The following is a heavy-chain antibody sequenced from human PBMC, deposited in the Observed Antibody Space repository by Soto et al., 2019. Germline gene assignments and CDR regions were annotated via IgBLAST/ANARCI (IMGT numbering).Heavy chain of an antibody. Sequence: PGGSLRLSCAASGFTFSSYAMSWVRQAPGKGLEWVSAISGSGGSTYYADSVKGRFTISRDNSKNTLYLQMNSLRAEDTAVYYCAKDYDPKYYDFWSGFPDSYGMDVWGQGTTVTVSS. D-gene: IGHD3-3*01. J-gene: IGHJ6*02. V-gene: IGHV3-23*01. CDR3: AKDYDPKYYDFWSGFPDSYGMDV. CDR1: GFTFSSYA. CDR2: ISGSGGST.